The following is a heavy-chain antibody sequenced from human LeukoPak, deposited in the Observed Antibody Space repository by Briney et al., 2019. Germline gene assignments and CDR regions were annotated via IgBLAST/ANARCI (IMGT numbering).Heavy chain of an antibody. V-gene: IGHV3-48*03. J-gene: IGHJ6*03. Sequence: GGSLRLSCAASGFCISSYEMNWVRQAPGKGLEWVSYISSSGSTIYYADSVKGRFTISRDNAKNSLYLQMNSLRAEDTAVYYCARVELAPYYYYMDVWGKGTTVTVSS. CDR1: GFCISSYE. CDR2: ISSSGSTI. D-gene: IGHD1-7*01. CDR3: ARVELAPYYYYMDV.